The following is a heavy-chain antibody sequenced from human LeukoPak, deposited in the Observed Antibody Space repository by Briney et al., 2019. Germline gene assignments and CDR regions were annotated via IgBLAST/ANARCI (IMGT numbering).Heavy chain of an antibody. V-gene: IGHV3-20*04. Sequence: GGSLRLSCVASGFTFDDHGMNWVRQAPGKGLEWVSGINWNGGSTGHADSVKGRFTMSRDNAKNSLYLQMNSLRAEDTALYYCARGAGSGFYFYMDVWGKGTTVTVSS. CDR3: ARGAGSGFYFYMDV. D-gene: IGHD3-10*01. J-gene: IGHJ6*03. CDR2: INWNGGST. CDR1: GFTFDDHG.